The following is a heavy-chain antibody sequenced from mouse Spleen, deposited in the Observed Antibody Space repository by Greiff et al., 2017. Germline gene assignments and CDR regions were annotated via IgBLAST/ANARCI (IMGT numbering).Heavy chain of an antibody. Sequence: DVKLVESGGGLVQPKGSLKLSCAASGFSFNTYAMNWVRQAPGKGLEWVARIRSKSNNYATYYADSVKDRFTISRDDSESMLYLQMNNLKTEDTAMYYCVRHRTGTFDYWGQGTTLTVSS. CDR2: IRSKSNNYAT. CDR1: GFSFNTYA. V-gene: IGHV10-1*01. J-gene: IGHJ2*01. CDR3: VRHRTGTFDY. D-gene: IGHD4-1*01.